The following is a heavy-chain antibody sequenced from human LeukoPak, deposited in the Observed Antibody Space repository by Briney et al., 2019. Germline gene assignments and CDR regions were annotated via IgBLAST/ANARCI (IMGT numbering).Heavy chain of an antibody. J-gene: IGHJ4*02. CDR1: GFTHRRYS. Sequence: GGSLRHSCPASGFTHRRYSMNWVRPPPAKGLAWVSSITSSGRYIYYADSVKGRFTISRDNSENSLYLQMDSLTAEDTAVYYCTRKGSQWDFLVDYWGQGTRVAVSP. CDR2: ITSSGRYI. D-gene: IGHD2/OR15-2a*01. CDR3: TRKGSQWDFLVDY. V-gene: IGHV3-21*01.